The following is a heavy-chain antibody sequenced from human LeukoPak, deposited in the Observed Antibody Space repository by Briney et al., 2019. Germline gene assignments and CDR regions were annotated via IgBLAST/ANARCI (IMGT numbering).Heavy chain of an antibody. Sequence: SETLSLTCTVSGGSISSNKYYWGWIRQPPGKGLEWIGSIYYSGSTYYNPTLKSRVTIFVDTSKNQFSLKLSSVTAADTAVYYCAREGTMVRGVFGYWGQGTLVTVSS. CDR2: IYYSGST. D-gene: IGHD3-10*01. V-gene: IGHV4-39*02. CDR1: GGSISSNKYY. J-gene: IGHJ4*02. CDR3: AREGTMVRGVFGY.